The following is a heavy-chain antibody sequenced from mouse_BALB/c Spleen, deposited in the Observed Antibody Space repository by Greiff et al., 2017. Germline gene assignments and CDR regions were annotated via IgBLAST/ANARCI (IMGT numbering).Heavy chain of an antibody. CDR2: IWAGGST. V-gene: IGHV2-9*02. CDR3: ASPYGNYGRFAY. Sequence: VQGVESGPGLVAPSQSLSITCTVSGFSLTSYGVHWVRQPPGKGLEWLGVIWAGGSTNYNSALMSRLSISKDNSKSQVFLKMNSLQTDDTAMYYCASPYGNYGRFAYWGQGTLVTVSA. J-gene: IGHJ3*01. CDR1: GFSLTSYG. D-gene: IGHD2-1*01.